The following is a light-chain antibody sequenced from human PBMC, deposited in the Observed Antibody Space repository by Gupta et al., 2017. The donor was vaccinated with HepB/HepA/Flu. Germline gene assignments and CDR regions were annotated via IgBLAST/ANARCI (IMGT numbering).Light chain of an antibody. CDR2: VESSGRY. J-gene: IGLJ2*01. V-gene: IGLV4-60*03. Sequence: QLMVPLSSSASASLGSSVKPTCTLSSGYSHYSIGWPQQQPGKAPRFLMQVESSGRYNKGSGSPDRFSGASSGAARYLTISNLQAEDEDDYYCETWDSNIRVFGGGTKLTVL. CDR1: SGYSHYS. CDR3: ETWDSNIRV.